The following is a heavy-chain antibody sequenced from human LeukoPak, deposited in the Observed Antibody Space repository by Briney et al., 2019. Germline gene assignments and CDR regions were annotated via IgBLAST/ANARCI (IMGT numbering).Heavy chain of an antibody. Sequence: SGKVSCKASGGTFTSYAISWVRHAPGQGLEWMGGIIPIFGTANYAQKFQGRVTITADESTSTAYMELSSLRSEDTAVYYCARDGSGSYGYWGQGTLVTVSS. D-gene: IGHD1-26*01. J-gene: IGHJ4*02. CDR3: ARDGSGSYGY. V-gene: IGHV1-69*13. CDR2: IIPIFGTA. CDR1: GGTFTSYA.